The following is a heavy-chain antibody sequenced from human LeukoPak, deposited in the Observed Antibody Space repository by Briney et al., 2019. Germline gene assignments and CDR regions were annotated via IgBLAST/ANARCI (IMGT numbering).Heavy chain of an antibody. V-gene: IGHV1-2*02. D-gene: IGHD3-10*01. Sequence: ASVKVSCKASGYTFTCYYMHWVRQAPGQGLEWMGWINPNSGGTNYAQKFQGRVTMTRDTSISTAYMELSRLRSDDTAVYYCARDHARVWFGEQKAEYFQHWGQGTLVTVSS. J-gene: IGHJ1*01. CDR1: GYTFTCYY. CDR3: ARDHARVWFGEQKAEYFQH. CDR2: INPNSGGT.